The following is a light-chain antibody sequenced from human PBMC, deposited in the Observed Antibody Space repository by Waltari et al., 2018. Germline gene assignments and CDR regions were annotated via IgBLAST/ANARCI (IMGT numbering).Light chain of an antibody. CDR2: TNN. J-gene: IGLJ3*02. V-gene: IGLV1-47*01. CDR3: ASWDDKLNAWV. CDR1: SSNIGDKP. Sequence: QSVVTQPPSASGTPGQRVTISCSGSSSNIGDKPVYWYQQVPGTAPKLLVHTNNERPSGVPARFTGSKSGTSASLAIYGLRSEDEADYYCASWDDKLNAWVIGGGTRLTVL.